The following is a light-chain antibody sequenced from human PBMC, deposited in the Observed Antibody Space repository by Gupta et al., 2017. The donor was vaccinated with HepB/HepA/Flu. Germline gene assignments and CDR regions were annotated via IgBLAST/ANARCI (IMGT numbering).Light chain of an antibody. Sequence: QSAPTQPRSVSWSPGQSVTISCTRTSSDVGAYNSISWHQHHAAKAPKLIIYDVSKWPSGVPDRFSGSKFGNTASVTISGLQDEDEADYCCFSYTASDTWVFGGGTKLTVL. CDR2: DVS. J-gene: IGLJ3*02. V-gene: IGLV2-11*01. CDR1: SSDVGAYNS. CDR3: FSYTASDTWV.